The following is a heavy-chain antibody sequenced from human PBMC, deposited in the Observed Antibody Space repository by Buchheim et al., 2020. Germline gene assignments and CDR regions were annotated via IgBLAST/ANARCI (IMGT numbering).Heavy chain of an antibody. CDR1: GRSFSGYY. V-gene: IGHV4-34*01. CDR2: INHSGST. J-gene: IGHJ5*02. D-gene: IGHD3-3*01. Sequence: QVQLQQWGAGLLKPSETLSLTCAVYGRSFSGYYWSWIRQPPGKGLEWIGEINHSGSTNYNPSLKSRVTISVDTSKNQFSLKLSSVTAADTAVYYCARGLAWYYDFWSGYYKSGWFDPWGQGTL. CDR3: ARGLAWYYDFWSGYYKSGWFDP.